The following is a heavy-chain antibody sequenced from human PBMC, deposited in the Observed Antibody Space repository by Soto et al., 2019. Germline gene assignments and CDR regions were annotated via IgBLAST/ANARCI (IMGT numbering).Heavy chain of an antibody. CDR3: ARHPSSSSGWFDP. CDR2: IYYSGST. Sequence: PSETLSLTCTVSGGSISSGDYYWSWIRQPPGKGLEWIGYIYYSGSTYYNPSLKSRVTISVDTSKNQFSLKLSSVTAADTAVYYCARHPSSSSGWFDPWGQGTLVTVSS. V-gene: IGHV4-30-4*01. CDR1: GGSISSGDYY. D-gene: IGHD6-6*01. J-gene: IGHJ5*02.